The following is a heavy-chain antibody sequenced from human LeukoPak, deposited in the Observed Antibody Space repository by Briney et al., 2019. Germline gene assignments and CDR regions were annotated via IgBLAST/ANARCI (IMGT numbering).Heavy chain of an antibody. CDR1: GGSISSGDYY. V-gene: IGHV4-30-4*08. Sequence: SETLSLTCTVSGGSISSGDYYWSWIRQPPGKGLEWIGYIYYSGSTYYNPSLKSRVTISVDTSKNQFSLKLSSVTAADTAVYYCARDDCSSTSCNPFDYWGQGTLVTVSS. CDR3: ARDDCSSTSCNPFDY. D-gene: IGHD2-2*01. J-gene: IGHJ4*02. CDR2: IYYSGST.